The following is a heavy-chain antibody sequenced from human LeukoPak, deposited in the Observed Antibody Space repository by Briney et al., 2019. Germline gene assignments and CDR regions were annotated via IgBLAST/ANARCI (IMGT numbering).Heavy chain of an antibody. J-gene: IGHJ4*02. CDR2: IKHDGSEK. CDR3: AATTVVTINY. V-gene: IGHV3-7*05. CDR1: GFTFSSYW. D-gene: IGHD4-23*01. Sequence: GGSLRLSCAASGFTFSSYWMSWVRQAPGKGLEWVANIKHDGSEKYYVDSVKGRFSISRDNVKNSLFLQMNSLRAEDTAVYYCAATTVVTINYWGQGTLVTVSS.